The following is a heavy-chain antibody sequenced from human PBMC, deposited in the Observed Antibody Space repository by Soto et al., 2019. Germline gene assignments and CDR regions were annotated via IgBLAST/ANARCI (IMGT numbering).Heavy chain of an antibody. D-gene: IGHD3-3*01. CDR3: AREVDFWSGPYYYGRDV. J-gene: IGHJ6*02. CDR2: INPNSGGT. CDR1: GYTFTGYY. V-gene: IGHV1-2*04. Sequence: ASVKVSCKASGYTFTGYYMHWVRQAPGQGLEWMGWINPNSGGTNYAQKFQGWVTMTRDTSISTAYMELSRLRSDDTAVYYCAREVDFWSGPYYYGRDVWGQGTTVTVSS.